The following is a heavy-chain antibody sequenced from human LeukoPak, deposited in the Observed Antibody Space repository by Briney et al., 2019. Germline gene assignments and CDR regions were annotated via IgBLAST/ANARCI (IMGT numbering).Heavy chain of an antibody. CDR3: ARVANIVFFDY. Sequence: SQTLSLTCSVSGGSISSGSYYWSWIRRPAAKGLEWIGRIYTSGSTNYNPSLKSRVTISVDTSKNQFSLKLSSVTAADTAVYYCARVANIVFFDYWGQGTLVTVSS. CDR1: GGSISSGSYY. V-gene: IGHV4-61*02. CDR2: IYTSGST. J-gene: IGHJ4*02. D-gene: IGHD2/OR15-2a*01.